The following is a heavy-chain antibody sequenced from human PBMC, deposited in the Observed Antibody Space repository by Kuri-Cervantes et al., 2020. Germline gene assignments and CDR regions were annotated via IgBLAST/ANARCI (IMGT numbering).Heavy chain of an antibody. CDR1: GFTFSSYA. D-gene: IGHD2-2*01. Sequence: GGSLRLSCAASGFTFSSYAMHWVRQAPGKGLEWVAVISYDGSNKYYADSVKGRFTISRDNSKNTLYLQMNSLRAEDTAVYYCARSCSSTSCFDHWGQGTLVTVSS. CDR2: ISYDGSNK. CDR3: ARSCSSTSCFDH. V-gene: IGHV3-30-3*01. J-gene: IGHJ4*02.